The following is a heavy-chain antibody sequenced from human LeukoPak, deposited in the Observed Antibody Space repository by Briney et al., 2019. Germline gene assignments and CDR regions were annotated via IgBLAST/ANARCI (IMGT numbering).Heavy chain of an antibody. Sequence: GGSLRLSCAASGFTFDEYAMHWVRQAPGKGLEWVSGISYSSATIGYVDSVKGRFIISRDNAKNSLYLQMNSLRAEDTALYFCAKDRGGGSQLGDAFDVWGQGTMVSVSS. CDR3: AKDRGGGSQLGDAFDV. J-gene: IGHJ3*01. V-gene: IGHV3-9*01. CDR2: ISYSSATI. D-gene: IGHD2-15*01. CDR1: GFTFDEYA.